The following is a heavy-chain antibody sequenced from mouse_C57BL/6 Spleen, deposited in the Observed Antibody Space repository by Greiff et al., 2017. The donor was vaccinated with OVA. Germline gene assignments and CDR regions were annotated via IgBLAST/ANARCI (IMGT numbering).Heavy chain of an antibody. CDR3: TREGYDYDVFAY. J-gene: IGHJ3*01. CDR1: GYTFTDYE. V-gene: IGHV1-15*01. CDR2: IDPETGGT. Sequence: QVQLKQSGAELVRPGASVTLSCKASGYTFTDYEMHWVKQTPVHGLEWIGAIDPETGGTAYNQKFKGKAILTADKSSSTAYMELRSLTSEDSAVYYCTREGYDYDVFAYWGQGTLVTVSA. D-gene: IGHD2-4*01.